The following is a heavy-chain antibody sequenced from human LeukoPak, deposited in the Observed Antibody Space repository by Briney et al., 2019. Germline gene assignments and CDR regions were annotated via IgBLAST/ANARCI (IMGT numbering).Heavy chain of an antibody. Sequence: LRPSCAASGFTFSSYGMHWVRQAPGKGLEWVAVISYDGSNKYYADSVKGRFTIFRDNSKNTVFLQMNTLRGEDTAVYYCAKDPSSGWYRWSMDVWGQGTMVTVSS. CDR2: ISYDGSNK. CDR1: GFTFSSYG. J-gene: IGHJ6*02. V-gene: IGHV3-30*18. D-gene: IGHD6-19*01. CDR3: AKDPSSGWYRWSMDV.